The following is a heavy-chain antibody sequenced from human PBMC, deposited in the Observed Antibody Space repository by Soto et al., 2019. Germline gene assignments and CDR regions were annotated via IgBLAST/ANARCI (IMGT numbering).Heavy chain of an antibody. D-gene: IGHD3-10*01. J-gene: IGHJ4*02. CDR3: ARAQGSGFLVS. Sequence: QVQLQESGPGLVKPSQTLSLTCTVSGGSISSGDYYCRWLRQPPGKGLEWIGYIYYSGSTYYNPSLKSRVTISVDTSTNQSSLKLSSVTAADTAVYYGARAQGSGFLVSWGQGTLVTVSS. CDR2: IYYSGST. CDR1: GGSISSGDYY. V-gene: IGHV4-30-4*01.